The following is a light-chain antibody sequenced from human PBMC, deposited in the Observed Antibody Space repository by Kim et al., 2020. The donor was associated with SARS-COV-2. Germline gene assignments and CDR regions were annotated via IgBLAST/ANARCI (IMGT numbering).Light chain of an antibody. CDR2: DAS. J-gene: IGKJ5*01. CDR1: QSVSSY. CDR3: QQSSNRPARIT. V-gene: IGKV3-11*01. Sequence: EIVLTQSPATLSVSPGERATLSCRASQSVSSYLAWYQQKPGQAPRLLIYDASNRATGIPARFSGSGSGTDFTLTISSLESEDFAVYYCQQSSNRPARITFGQGARLEIK.